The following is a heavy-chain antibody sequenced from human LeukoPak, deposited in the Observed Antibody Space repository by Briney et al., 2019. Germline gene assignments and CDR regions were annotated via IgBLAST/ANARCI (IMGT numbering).Heavy chain of an antibody. CDR1: GDSVSNKFAG. CDR2: IFYRSKWSI. J-gene: IGHJ3*02. CDR3: AGGGLVRGAINPFIAFDI. V-gene: IGHV6-1*01. D-gene: IGHD3-10*01. Sequence: SQTLSLTCAISGDSVSNKFAGWSWIRQSPSRGLEWLGRIFYRSKWSIDYAGSVTSRITINPDTSKNQFSLQLNSVSPEDTAVYYCAGGGLVRGAINPFIAFDIWGQGTTVTVSS.